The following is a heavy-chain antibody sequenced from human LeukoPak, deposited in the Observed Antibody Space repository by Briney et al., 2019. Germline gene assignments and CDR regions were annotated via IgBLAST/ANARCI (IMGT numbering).Heavy chain of an antibody. CDR1: GGSITSSSYH. J-gene: IGHJ5*02. D-gene: IGHD1-1*01. V-gene: IGHV4-39*07. CDR3: ARDVSWDDDSGWFDP. Sequence: PSETLSLTCTVSGGSITSSSYHWGWIRQPPGKGLEWIGSIYYSGSTYYNPSLKSRVTISVDTSKNQFSLKLSSVTAADTAVYYCARDVSWDDDSGWFDPWGQGTLVTVSS. CDR2: IYYSGST.